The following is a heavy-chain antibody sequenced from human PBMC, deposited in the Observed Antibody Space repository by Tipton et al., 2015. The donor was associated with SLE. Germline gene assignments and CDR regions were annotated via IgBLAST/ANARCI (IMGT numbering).Heavy chain of an antibody. CDR3: ATRLRYRGYEAYFDS. V-gene: IGHV4-39*07. J-gene: IGHJ4*02. CDR1: GASISSSDYY. CDR2: IYYSGTF. Sequence: GLVKPSETLSLTCTVSGASISSSDYYWGWVRQPPGEGLEWIGIIYYSGTFYYNPSLRGRLTISVDTSKNQFSLHLNSVTAADTAVYYCATRLRYRGYEAYFDSWGQGTLVTVSS. D-gene: IGHD5-12*01.